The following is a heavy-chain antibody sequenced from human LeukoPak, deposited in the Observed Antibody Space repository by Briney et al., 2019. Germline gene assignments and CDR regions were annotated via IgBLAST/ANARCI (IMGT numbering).Heavy chain of an antibody. J-gene: IGHJ6*02. D-gene: IGHD6-19*01. Sequence: SVKVSCKASGGTFSSYAISWVRQAPGQGLEWMGRIIPILGIANYAQKLQGRVTITADKSTSTAYMELSSLRSEDTAVYYGATIRAVAGTGYYYYGMDVWGQGTTVTVSS. V-gene: IGHV1-69*04. CDR3: ATIRAVAGTGYYYYGMDV. CDR2: IIPILGIA. CDR1: GGTFSSYA.